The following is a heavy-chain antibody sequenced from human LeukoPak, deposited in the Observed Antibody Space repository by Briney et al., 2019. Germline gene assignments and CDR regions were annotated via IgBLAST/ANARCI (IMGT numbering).Heavy chain of an antibody. V-gene: IGHV1-18*01. CDR2: ISAYNGNT. CDR1: GYTFTSYG. CDR3: ARDSTGTTFDY. J-gene: IGHJ4*02. D-gene: IGHD1-7*01. Sequence: ASVKVSCKASGYTFTSYGISRVRQAPGQGLEWMVWISAYNGNTNYAQKLQGRVTMTTDTSTSTAYMELRSLRSDDTAVYYCARDSTGTTFDYWGQGTLVTVSS.